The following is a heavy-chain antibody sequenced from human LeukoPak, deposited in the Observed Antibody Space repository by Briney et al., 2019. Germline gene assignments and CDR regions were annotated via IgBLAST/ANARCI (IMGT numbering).Heavy chain of an antibody. CDR3: AKDEYYYDSSGLN. V-gene: IGHV3-23*01. CDR1: GFTLSSYG. Sequence: PGGSLRLSCAASGFTLSSYGMSWVRQAPGKGLEWVSAISGSGGSTYYADSVKGRFTISRDNSKNTLYLQMNSLRAEDTAVYYCAKDEYYYDSSGLNWGQGTLVTVSS. J-gene: IGHJ4*02. D-gene: IGHD3-22*01. CDR2: ISGSGGST.